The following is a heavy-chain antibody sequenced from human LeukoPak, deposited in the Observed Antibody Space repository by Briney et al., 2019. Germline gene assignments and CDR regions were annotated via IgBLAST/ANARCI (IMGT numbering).Heavy chain of an antibody. Sequence: PGGSLRLSCAASGFTVSSNYMSWVRQAPGKGLEWVSVIYSGGSTYYTDSVKGRFTISRDNSKNTLYLQMNSLRAEDTAVYYCVGGRQWLTYYFDYWGQGTLVTVSS. V-gene: IGHV3-53*01. CDR3: VGGRQWLTYYFDY. CDR2: IYSGGST. CDR1: GFTVSSNY. D-gene: IGHD6-19*01. J-gene: IGHJ4*02.